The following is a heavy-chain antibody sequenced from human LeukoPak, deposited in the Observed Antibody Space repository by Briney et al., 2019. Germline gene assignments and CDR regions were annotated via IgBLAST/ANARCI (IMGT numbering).Heavy chain of an antibody. J-gene: IGHJ4*02. CDR1: GYTFTGYY. CDR2: IIPIFGTA. CDR3: ARESGSGSYFGVDY. D-gene: IGHD1-26*01. V-gene: IGHV1-69*13. Sequence: SVKVSCKASGYTFTGYYMHWVRQAPGQGLEWMGGIIPIFGTANYAQKFQGRVTITADESTSTAYMELSSLRSDDTAVYYCARESGSGSYFGVDYWGQGTLVTVSS.